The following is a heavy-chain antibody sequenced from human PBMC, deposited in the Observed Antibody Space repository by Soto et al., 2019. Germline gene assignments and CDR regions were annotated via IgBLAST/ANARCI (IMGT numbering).Heavy chain of an antibody. CDR2: ISYDGTNK. J-gene: IGHJ3*02. V-gene: IGHV3-30*18. D-gene: IGHD3-22*01. CDR1: GFTFSDYG. CDR3: AKDVSWLSAFDI. Sequence: QVPLVESGGGVVQPGRSLRLSCAASGFTFSDYGMHWVRQAPGKGLEWVAVISYDGTNKYYADSVKGRFTISRDNSKNTLHLQMNSLRAEDTAVYYCAKDVSWLSAFDIWGQGTMVTVSS.